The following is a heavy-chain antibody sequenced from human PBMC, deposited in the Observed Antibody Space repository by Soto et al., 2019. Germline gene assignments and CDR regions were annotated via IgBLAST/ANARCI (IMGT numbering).Heavy chain of an antibody. CDR2: VSDDGITT. D-gene: IGHD3-16*01. CDR1: GFTFSGYG. Sequence: QVRLVESGGGVVQPGRSLRLSCAASGFTFSGYGMHWVRQAPGKGLQWVAVVSDDGITTYDAESVKGRFTVSRDSSKNSLYLQMNSLRTEDTAVYYCAREGEHVIGPDAYSFDYWGQGTLVTVSS. V-gene: IGHV3-30*03. CDR3: AREGEHVIGPDAYSFDY. J-gene: IGHJ4*02.